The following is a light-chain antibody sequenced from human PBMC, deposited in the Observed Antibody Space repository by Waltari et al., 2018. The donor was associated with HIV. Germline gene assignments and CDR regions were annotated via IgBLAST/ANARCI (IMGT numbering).Light chain of an antibody. Sequence: EIVLTQSPGTLSLSPGEGATLSCRASQSVDTSYLTWYQQRPGQAPRLLIYATSSRATGIPDRCSGSGSGTDFTLTISGLEPEDFAVYYCQQYAVSPRTFGPGTKV. CDR3: QQYAVSPRT. CDR1: QSVDTSY. CDR2: ATS. J-gene: IGKJ1*01. V-gene: IGKV3-20*01.